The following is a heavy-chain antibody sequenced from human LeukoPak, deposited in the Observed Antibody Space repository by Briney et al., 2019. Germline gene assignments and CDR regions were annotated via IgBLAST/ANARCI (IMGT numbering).Heavy chain of an antibody. Sequence: SVKVSCKASGGTFSSYAISWVRQAPGQGLEWMGGIIPIFGTANYAQKFQGRVTITADESTSTAYMELSSLRSEDTAVYYCARDFGDGYNYRHDAFDIWGQGTMVAVSS. CDR3: ARDFGDGYNYRHDAFDI. J-gene: IGHJ3*02. D-gene: IGHD5-24*01. CDR1: GGTFSSYA. CDR2: IIPIFGTA. V-gene: IGHV1-69*13.